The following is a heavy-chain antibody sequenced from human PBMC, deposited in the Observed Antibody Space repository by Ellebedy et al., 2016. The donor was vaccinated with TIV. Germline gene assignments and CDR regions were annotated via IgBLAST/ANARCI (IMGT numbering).Heavy chain of an antibody. Sequence: GGSLRLSXAASGFTFSSYAMSWVRQAPGKGLEWVSAISGSGGSTYYADSVKGRFTISRDNSKNTLYLQMNSLRAEDTAVYYCAKDPPVVPAAMSPFDYWGQGTLVTVSS. V-gene: IGHV3-23*01. D-gene: IGHD2-2*01. CDR1: GFTFSSYA. CDR2: ISGSGGST. CDR3: AKDPPVVPAAMSPFDY. J-gene: IGHJ4*02.